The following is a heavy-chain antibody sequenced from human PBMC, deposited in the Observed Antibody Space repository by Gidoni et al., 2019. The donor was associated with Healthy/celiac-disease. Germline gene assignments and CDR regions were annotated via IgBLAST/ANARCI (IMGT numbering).Heavy chain of an antibody. J-gene: IGHJ5*02. CDR3: ARGRLVAARRWWFDP. CDR1: GGSFSGYY. Sequence: QVQLQQWGAGLLKPSETLSLTCAVYGGSFSGYYWSWRRQPPGKGLEWIGEINHSGSTTYNPFLKSRVTISVDTSKNQFSLKLSSVTAADTAVYYCARGRLVAARRWWFDPWGQGTLVTVSS. V-gene: IGHV4-34*01. CDR2: INHSGST. D-gene: IGHD6-6*01.